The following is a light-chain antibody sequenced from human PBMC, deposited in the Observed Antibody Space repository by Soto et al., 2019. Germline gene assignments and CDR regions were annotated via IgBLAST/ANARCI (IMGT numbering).Light chain of an antibody. Sequence: EIVLTQSPATLSLSPGERATLSCRASQSVSSYLAWYQQKPGQAPRLLIYDASNRATGIPARFSGSGSGTDFTLTIGSLEPEDFAVYYCQQRSNWLGTFGQGTKVEIK. CDR2: DAS. J-gene: IGKJ1*01. CDR1: QSVSSY. V-gene: IGKV3-11*01. CDR3: QQRSNWLGT.